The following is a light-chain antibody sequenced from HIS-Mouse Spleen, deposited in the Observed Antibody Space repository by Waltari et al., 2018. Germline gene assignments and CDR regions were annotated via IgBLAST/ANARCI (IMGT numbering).Light chain of an antibody. CDR2: DDS. CDR1: NIGSKS. V-gene: IGLV3-21*03. J-gene: IGLJ2*01. CDR3: QVWDSSSDHVV. Sequence: SYVLTQPPSVSVAPGKTARITCGGNNIGSKSVHWYQQKPGQAPVLGVYDDSDRPSGVAERFSGSKSGNTATLTVSMVEDGDEADYCCQVWDSSSDHVVFGGGTKLTVL.